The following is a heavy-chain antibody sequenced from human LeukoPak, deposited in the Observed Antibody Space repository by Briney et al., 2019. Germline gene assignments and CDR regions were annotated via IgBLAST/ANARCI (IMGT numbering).Heavy chain of an antibody. CDR2: ITSSSSYI. D-gene: IGHD3-22*01. CDR1: GFTFSSYS. V-gene: IGHV3-21*01. J-gene: IGHJ4*02. CDR3: AREPYYYDSSGYLH. Sequence: GGSLRLSCAASGFTFSSYSMNWVRQAPGKGLEWVSSITSSSSYIYYADSVKGRFTISRDNAKNSLYLQMTSLRAEDTAVYYCAREPYYYDSSGYLHWGQGTLVTVSS.